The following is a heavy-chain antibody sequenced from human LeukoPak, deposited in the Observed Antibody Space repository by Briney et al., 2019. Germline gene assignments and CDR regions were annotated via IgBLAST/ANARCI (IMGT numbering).Heavy chain of an antibody. CDR2: IYHSGST. CDR1: GDSISSNNW. Sequence: SETLSLTCAVSGDSISSNNWWNWVRQPPGKGLEWIGEIYHSGSTDYNPSLKSRVTISVDKSKNQFSLKLSSVTAADTAVYYCARKYYDFWSGFLFDYWGQGTLVTVSS. D-gene: IGHD3-3*01. CDR3: ARKYYDFWSGFLFDY. J-gene: IGHJ4*02. V-gene: IGHV4-4*02.